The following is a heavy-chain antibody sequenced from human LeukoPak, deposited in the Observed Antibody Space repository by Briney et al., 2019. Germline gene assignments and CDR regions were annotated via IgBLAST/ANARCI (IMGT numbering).Heavy chain of an antibody. CDR1: GYTFTSYG. V-gene: IGHV1-18*01. J-gene: IGHJ1*01. CDR2: ISAYSGNT. Sequence: ASVKVSCKASGYTFTSYGISWVRQAPGQGLEWMGWISAYSGNTNYVQKLQGRVTMTTDTSTSTAYMELRSLRSDDTAVYYCARDATVTPEYFQHWGQGTLVTVSS. D-gene: IGHD4-17*01. CDR3: ARDATVTPEYFQH.